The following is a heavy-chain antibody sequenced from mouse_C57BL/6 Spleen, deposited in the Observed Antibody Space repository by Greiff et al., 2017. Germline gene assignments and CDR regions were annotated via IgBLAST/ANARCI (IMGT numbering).Heavy chain of an antibody. CDR1: GFTFSSYG. J-gene: IGHJ1*03. CDR2: ISSGGSYT. Sequence: EVQVVESGGDLVKPGGSLKLSCAASGFTFSSYGMSWVRQTPDKRLEWVATISSGGSYTYYPDSVKGRFTISRDNAKNTLYLQMSSLKSEDTAMYYCARHGYYGSSHWYFDVWGTGTTVTVSS. V-gene: IGHV5-6*01. D-gene: IGHD1-1*01. CDR3: ARHGYYGSSHWYFDV.